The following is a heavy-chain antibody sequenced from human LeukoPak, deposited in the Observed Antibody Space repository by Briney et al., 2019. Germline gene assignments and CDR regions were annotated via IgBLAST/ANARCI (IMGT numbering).Heavy chain of an antibody. Sequence: SETLSLTCAVYGGSLSGYYWSWIRQPPGKGLECSGEINHSGSTNYNPSLKSRVTISVDTSKNQLSLKVSSVTAADTAVYYCARQESGSHYYFDYWGQGTLVTVSS. CDR1: GGSLSGYY. CDR2: INHSGST. CDR3: ARQESGSHYYFDY. V-gene: IGHV4-34*01. D-gene: IGHD1-26*01. J-gene: IGHJ4*02.